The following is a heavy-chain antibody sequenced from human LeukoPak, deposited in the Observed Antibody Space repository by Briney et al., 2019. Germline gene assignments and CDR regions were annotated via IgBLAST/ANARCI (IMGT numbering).Heavy chain of an antibody. J-gene: IGHJ4*02. CDR1: GYTFTSYY. V-gene: IGHV1-46*01. CDR3: AREQNQLLFDY. CDR2: INPSGGST. D-gene: IGHD2-2*01. Sequence: ASVKVSCKASGYTFTSYYMHWVRQAPGQGLEWMGIINPSGGSTSYAQKFQGRVTMTRDTSTSIVYMELSSLRSEDTAVYYCAREQNQLLFDYWGQGTLVTVSS.